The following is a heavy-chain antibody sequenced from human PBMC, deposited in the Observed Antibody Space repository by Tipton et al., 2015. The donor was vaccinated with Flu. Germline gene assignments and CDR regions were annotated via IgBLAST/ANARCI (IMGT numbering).Heavy chain of an antibody. D-gene: IGHD7-27*01. CDR2: IYRSGST. Sequence: GLVKPSETLSLTCAVSGYSISSGYYWGWIRQPPGKGLEWIGSIYRSGSTYYNPSLKSRVTVSVDTSKSQFSLKLSSVTAADTAVYYCARHWGVYSSFYGMDVWGQGTTVTVSS. V-gene: IGHV4-38-2*01. CDR3: ARHWGVYSSFYGMDV. J-gene: IGHJ6*02. CDR1: GYSISSGYY.